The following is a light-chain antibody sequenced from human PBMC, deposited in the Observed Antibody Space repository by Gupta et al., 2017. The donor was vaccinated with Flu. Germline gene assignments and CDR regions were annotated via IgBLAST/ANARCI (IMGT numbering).Light chain of an antibody. J-gene: IGKJ5*01. CDR2: DAS. CDR3: QQDDDLPIT. Sequence: PTSLSASVGDRVTITCQASQDIRNCLNWYQQKPGKPPKLLIYDASNLETGVPSRFSGRGSGTDFTFTITSLQPEDIATYYCQQDDDLPITFGQGTRLDFK. CDR1: QDIRNC. V-gene: IGKV1-33*01.